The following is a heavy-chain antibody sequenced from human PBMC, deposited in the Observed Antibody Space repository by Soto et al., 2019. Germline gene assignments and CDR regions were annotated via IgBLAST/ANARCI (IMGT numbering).Heavy chain of an antibody. J-gene: IGHJ6*02. CDR1: GYSFTSYW. V-gene: IGHV5-51*01. CDR3: ASGHSSGWYYPPPMDV. CDR2: IYPGDSDT. Sequence: PGESLKISCKGSGYSFTSYWIGWVRQMPGKGLEWMGIIYPGDSDTRYSPSFQGQVTISADKSISTAYLQWSSLKASDTAMYYCASGHSSGWYYPPPMDVWGQGTTVTVSS. D-gene: IGHD6-19*01.